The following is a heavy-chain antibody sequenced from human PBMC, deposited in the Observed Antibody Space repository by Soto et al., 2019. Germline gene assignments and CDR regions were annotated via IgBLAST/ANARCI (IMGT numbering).Heavy chain of an antibody. V-gene: IGHV3-23*01. CDR3: AKSGFGGRHFDY. CDR1: GFAFDTFV. J-gene: IGHJ4*02. Sequence: QLLESGGGLVQPGGSLRLSCGASGFAFDTFVMSWLRQAPGKGLEWISTIVRSGDTTYYADSVKGRFTISRDNSNKTLYLQMNSLRAEDTAIFYCAKSGFGGRHFDYWGQGIVVTVSS. D-gene: IGHD3-10*01. CDR2: IVRSGDTT.